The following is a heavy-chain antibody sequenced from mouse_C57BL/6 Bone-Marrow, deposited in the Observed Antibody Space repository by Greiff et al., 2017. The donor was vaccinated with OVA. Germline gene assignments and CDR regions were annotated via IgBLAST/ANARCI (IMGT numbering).Heavy chain of an antibody. V-gene: IGHV1-82*01. D-gene: IGHD1-1*01. J-gene: IGHJ1*03. Sequence: QLQQSGPELVKPGASVKISCKASGYAFSSSWMNWVKQRPGKGLEWIGRIYPGDGDTNYNGKFKGKATLTADKSSSTAYMQLSSLTSEDSAVYFCARGFTTVVATNWYFDVWGTGTTVTVSS. CDR1: GYAFSSSW. CDR2: IYPGDGDT. CDR3: ARGFTTVVATNWYFDV.